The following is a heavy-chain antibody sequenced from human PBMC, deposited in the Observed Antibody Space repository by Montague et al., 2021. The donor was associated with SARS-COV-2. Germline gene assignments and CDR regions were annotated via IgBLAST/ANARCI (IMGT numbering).Heavy chain of an antibody. CDR2: ISDTGSTI. D-gene: IGHD4-23*01. Sequence: SLRLSCAASGFTFSNSAMNWVRQAPEKGLEWISYISDTGSTIYYADSVKGRFAVSRDNTKNSLYLQMNSLRAEDTAVYYCAKALMTYGGNSPVDQWGQGTLVTVSS. V-gene: IGHV3-11*01. J-gene: IGHJ4*02. CDR1: GFTFSNSA. CDR3: AKALMTYGGNSPVDQ.